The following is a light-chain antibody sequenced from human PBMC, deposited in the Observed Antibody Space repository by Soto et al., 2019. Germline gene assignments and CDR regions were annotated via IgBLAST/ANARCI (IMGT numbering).Light chain of an antibody. J-gene: IGKJ1*01. CDR2: GAS. CDR1: QSVRSN. CDR3: QQYNNWRGT. V-gene: IGKV3-15*01. Sequence: EIVMTQSPATLSVSPGERATLSCRASQSVRSNLAWYQQKPGQAPRLLIYGASTRVTGIPARFSGSGSGTEFTLTISSLQSEDFAVYYCQQYNNWRGTFGQGSKVEIK.